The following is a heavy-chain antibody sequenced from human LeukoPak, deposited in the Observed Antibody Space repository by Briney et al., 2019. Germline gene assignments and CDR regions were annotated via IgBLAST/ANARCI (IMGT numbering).Heavy chain of an antibody. Sequence: ASVKVSCKVSGYTLTELSMHWVRQAPGKGLEWMVGFDPEDGETIYAQKFQGRVTMTEDTSTDTAYMELSSLRSEDTAVYYCATGFAPMSVAAAGTLDYWGQGTLVTVSS. CDR1: GYTLTELS. D-gene: IGHD6-13*01. CDR3: ATGFAPMSVAAAGTLDY. CDR2: FDPEDGET. V-gene: IGHV1-24*01. J-gene: IGHJ4*02.